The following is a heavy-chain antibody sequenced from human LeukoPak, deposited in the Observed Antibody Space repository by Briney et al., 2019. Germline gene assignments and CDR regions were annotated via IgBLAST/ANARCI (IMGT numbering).Heavy chain of an antibody. D-gene: IGHD6-13*01. J-gene: IGHJ3*02. V-gene: IGHV1-2*04. CDR2: INPNSGGT. Sequence: ASVKVSCKASGYTFTSYCMHWVRQAPGQGLEWMGWINPNSGGTNYAQKFQGWVTMTRDTSISTAYMELSRLRSDDTAVYYCARGGHSSNDAFDIWGQGTMVTVSS. CDR1: GYTFTSYC. CDR3: ARGGHSSNDAFDI.